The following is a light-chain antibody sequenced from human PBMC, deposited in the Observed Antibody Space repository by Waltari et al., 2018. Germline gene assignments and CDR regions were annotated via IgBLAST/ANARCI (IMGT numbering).Light chain of an antibody. CDR1: SSDVGGYNY. J-gene: IGLJ2*01. CDR2: DVS. Sequence: QSALTQPAPVSGSPGQSITISCTGTSSDVGGYNYVSWYQQHPGKAPKLMIYDVSKRPSGVSNRFSGSKSGNTASLTISGLQAEDEADYYCSSYTSSSTWVVFGGGTKLTVL. V-gene: IGLV2-14*01. CDR3: SSYTSSSTWVV.